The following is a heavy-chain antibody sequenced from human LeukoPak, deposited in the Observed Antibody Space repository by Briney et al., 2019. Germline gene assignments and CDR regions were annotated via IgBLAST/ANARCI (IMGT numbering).Heavy chain of an antibody. D-gene: IGHD6-19*01. V-gene: IGHV4-4*07. Sequence: SETLSLTCTVSGGSISSYYCNWIRQPAGKGLEWIGRIYTSGSTNYNPSLKSRVTMSVDTSKNQFSLKLRSVTAADTAVYYCARDRVGSGWFDYWGQGTLVTVSS. CDR1: GGSISSYY. CDR2: IYTSGST. CDR3: ARDRVGSGWFDY. J-gene: IGHJ4*02.